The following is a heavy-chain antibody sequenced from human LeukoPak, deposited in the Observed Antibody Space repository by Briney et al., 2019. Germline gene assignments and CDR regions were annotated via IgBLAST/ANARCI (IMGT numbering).Heavy chain of an antibody. V-gene: IGHV1-69*13. Sequence: SVKVSCKASGGTFISYAISWVRQAPGQGLEWMGGIIPIFGTANYAQKFQGRVTITADESTSTAYMELSSLRSEDTAVYYCATPGDMVRGELGAFDIWGQGTMVTVSS. J-gene: IGHJ3*02. D-gene: IGHD3-10*01. CDR3: ATPGDMVRGELGAFDI. CDR1: GGTFISYA. CDR2: IIPIFGTA.